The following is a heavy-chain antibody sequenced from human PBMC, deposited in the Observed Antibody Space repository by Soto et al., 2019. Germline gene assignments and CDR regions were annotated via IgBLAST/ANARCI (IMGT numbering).Heavy chain of an antibody. V-gene: IGHV4-31*03. Sequence: QVQLQESGPGLVKPSQTLSLTCTVSGGSISSGDYFWSWIRQYQGKGLEWIGYIYYSGSTYYNPSLXTXXTISLDTSKSQFSLKLSCMTAADTAVYYCARGRALYSNYDSWGQGTLVTVSS. CDR2: IYYSGST. J-gene: IGHJ5*01. D-gene: IGHD4-4*01. CDR1: GGSISSGDYF. CDR3: ARGRALYSNYDS.